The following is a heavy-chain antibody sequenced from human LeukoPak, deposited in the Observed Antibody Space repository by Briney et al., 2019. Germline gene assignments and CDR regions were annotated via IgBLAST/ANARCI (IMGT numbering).Heavy chain of an antibody. V-gene: IGHV3-11*01. CDR3: ARCLLVRGVIPDAFDI. CDR2: ISSSGSTI. Sequence: GGSLRLSCAASGFTFSDYYMSWIRQAPGKGLEWVSYISSSGSTIYYADSVKGRFTISRDNAKNSLYLQMNSLRAEDTAVYYCARCLLVRGVIPDAFDIWGQGTMVTVSS. CDR1: GFTFSDYY. J-gene: IGHJ3*02. D-gene: IGHD3-10*01.